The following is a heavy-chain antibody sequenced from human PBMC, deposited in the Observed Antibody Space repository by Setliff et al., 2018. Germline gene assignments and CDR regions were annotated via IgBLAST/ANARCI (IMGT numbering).Heavy chain of an antibody. CDR2: IYIGGGA. D-gene: IGHD6-19*01. CDR1: GGSISSYY. Sequence: KTSETLSLTCTVSGGSISSYYWSWIRQPAGKGLEWIGHIYIGGGANYNPSLKSRVTMSIDTSKNQFSLKLNSVTAADMAVYYCAREQWLDPPGYYYMDVWAKGTTVTVSS. CDR3: AREQWLDPPGYYYMDV. J-gene: IGHJ6*03. V-gene: IGHV4-4*07.